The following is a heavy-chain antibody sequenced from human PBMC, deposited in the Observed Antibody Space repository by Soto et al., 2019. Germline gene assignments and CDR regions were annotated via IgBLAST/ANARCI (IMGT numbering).Heavy chain of an antibody. CDR2: INSDGSST. V-gene: IGHV3-74*01. J-gene: IGHJ6*02. CDR3: ARDRSYSIDV. Sequence: EVQLVESGGGLLQPGGSLRLSCAVSGSTFSNDWMHWVRQAPGKGLVWVSHINSDGSSTNYADFVKGRFTIARDNAKNTVYLQMNSLRAEDTAVYYCARDRSYSIDVCGQGTTVTVSS. CDR1: GSTFSNDW.